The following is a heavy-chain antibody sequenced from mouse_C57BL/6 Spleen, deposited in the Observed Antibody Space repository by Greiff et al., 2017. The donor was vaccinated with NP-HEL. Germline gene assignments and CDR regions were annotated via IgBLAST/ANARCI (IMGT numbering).Heavy chain of an antibody. Sequence: EVHLVESGGGLVKPGGSLKLSCAASGFTFSSYAMSWVRQTPEKRLEWVATISDGGSYTYYPDNVKGRFTISRDNAKNNLYLQMSHLKSEDTAMYYCAREGNYYGNYGFDYWGQGTTLTVSS. CDR3: AREGNYYGNYGFDY. CDR2: ISDGGSYT. D-gene: IGHD2-1*01. J-gene: IGHJ2*01. V-gene: IGHV5-4*01. CDR1: GFTFSSYA.